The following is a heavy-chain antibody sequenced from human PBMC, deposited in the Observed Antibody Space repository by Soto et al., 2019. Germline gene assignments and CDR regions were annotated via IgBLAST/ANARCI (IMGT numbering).Heavy chain of an antibody. V-gene: IGHV4-39*01. D-gene: IGHD3-16*02. CDR3: ARQSIPIGEVVARDGFDI. J-gene: IGHJ3*02. Sequence: QLQLQESGPGLVKPSETLSLTCSVSGCSISSRSYYWAWIRQPPGKGREWIGTFFFSGSTDYNPSLKSRVTISADTSKSQLSLKLGSVTAADTAVYYFARQSIPIGEVVARDGFDIWGQGTMVTVSS. CDR2: FFFSGST. CDR1: GCSISSRSYY.